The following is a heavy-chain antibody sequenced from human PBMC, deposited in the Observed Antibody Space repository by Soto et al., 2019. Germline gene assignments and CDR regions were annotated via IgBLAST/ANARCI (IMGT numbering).Heavy chain of an antibody. CDR1: GFTFSNAW. D-gene: IGHD3-10*01. CDR3: TTDLLRITMVRGVIIGRGDDY. J-gene: IGHJ4*02. V-gene: IGHV3-15*07. Sequence: EVQLVESGGGLVKPGGSLRLSCAASGFTFSNAWMNWVRQAPGKGLEWVGRIKSKTDGGTTDYAAPVKGRFTISRDDSKNTLYLQMNSLKTEDTAVYHCTTDLLRITMVRGVIIGRGDDYWGQGTLVTVSS. CDR2: IKSKTDGGTT.